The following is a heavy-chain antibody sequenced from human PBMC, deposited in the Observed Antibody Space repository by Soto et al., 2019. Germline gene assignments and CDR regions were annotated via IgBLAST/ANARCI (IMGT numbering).Heavy chain of an antibody. CDR3: AKGVGSSWRDAFDI. CDR1: GFTFSSYA. CDR2: IYNSGDNT. D-gene: IGHD6-13*01. J-gene: IGHJ3*02. Sequence: HPGGSLRLSCAASGFTFSSYAMSWVRQAPGKGLEWVSSIYNSGDNTYYADSVRGRFTISRDNSKNTVYVQMNSLRAEDTAVYYCAKGVGSSWRDAFDIWGQGTMVTVSS. V-gene: IGHV3-23*01.